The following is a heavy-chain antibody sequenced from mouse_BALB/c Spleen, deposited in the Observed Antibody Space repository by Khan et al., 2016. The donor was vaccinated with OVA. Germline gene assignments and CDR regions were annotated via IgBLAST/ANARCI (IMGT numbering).Heavy chain of an antibody. CDR2: ISNSGST. D-gene: IGHD2-14*01. V-gene: IGHV3-2*02. CDR1: GYSITRDYA. CDR3: ASERVRYYAMDY. Sequence: EVQLQESGPGLVKPSQSLSLTCTVTGYSITRDYAWNWIRQFPGNKLEWMGYISNSGSTSYNPSLKSRISITRDTSKNQFFLQLNSVTTEDTATYYCASERVRYYAMDYWGQGTSVTVSS. J-gene: IGHJ4*01.